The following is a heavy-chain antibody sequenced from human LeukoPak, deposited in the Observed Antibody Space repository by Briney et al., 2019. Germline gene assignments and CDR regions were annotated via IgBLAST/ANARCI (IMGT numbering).Heavy chain of an antibody. Sequence: AGGSLRLSCAASGFTFSSYGMHWVRQAPGKGLEWVAVIWYDGSNKYYADSVEGRFTISRDNSKNTLYLQMNSLRAEDTAVYYCASMMLSRGYYDSSGYLGFDYWGQGTLVTVSS. CDR2: IWYDGSNK. CDR3: ASMMLSRGYYDSSGYLGFDY. D-gene: IGHD3-22*01. CDR1: GFTFSSYG. J-gene: IGHJ4*02. V-gene: IGHV3-33*01.